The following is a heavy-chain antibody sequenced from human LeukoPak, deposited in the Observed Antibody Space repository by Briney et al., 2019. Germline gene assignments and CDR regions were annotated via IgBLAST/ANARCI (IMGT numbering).Heavy chain of an antibody. Sequence: PGGSLRLSCAASGFTFSSYGMHWVRQAPGKGLEWVAVIWYDGSNKYYADSVKGRFTISRDDSKNTLYLQMNSLRAEDTAVYYCARHQLLADLEGFDYWGQGTLVTVSS. CDR3: ARHQLLADLEGFDY. D-gene: IGHD2-21*02. V-gene: IGHV3-33*01. CDR2: IWYDGSNK. CDR1: GFTFSSYG. J-gene: IGHJ4*02.